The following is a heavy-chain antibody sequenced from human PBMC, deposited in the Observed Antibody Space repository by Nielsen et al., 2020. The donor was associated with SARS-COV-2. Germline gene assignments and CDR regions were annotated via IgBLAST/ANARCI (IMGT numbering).Heavy chain of an antibody. V-gene: IGHV3-30*03. D-gene: IGHD6-13*01. Sequence: GGSLRLSCAASGFTFSSYGMHWVRQAPGKGLEWVAVISYDGSNKYYADSVKGRFTISRDNSKNTLYLQMNSLRAEDTAVYYCARAAAGYYYMDVWGKGTTVTVSS. CDR1: GFTFSSYG. CDR3: ARAAAGYYYMDV. J-gene: IGHJ6*03. CDR2: ISYDGSNK.